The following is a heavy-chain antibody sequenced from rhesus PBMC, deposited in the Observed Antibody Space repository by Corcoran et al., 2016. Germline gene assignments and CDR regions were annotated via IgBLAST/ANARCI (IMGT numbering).Heavy chain of an antibody. CDR3: ARPGGGNHLDF. J-gene: IGHJ4*01. Sequence: QVQLQESGPGLVKPSETLSLTCAVSGYSISSGYYWGWIRQPPGKGLEYIGYISGSRGSTYYNPSLKSRVTISKDTSKNQVSLKVSSVTAADTAVYYCARPGGGNHLDFWGQGVLVTVSS. CDR2: ISGSRGST. D-gene: IGHD3-34*01. V-gene: IGHV4-99*01. CDR1: GYSISSGYY.